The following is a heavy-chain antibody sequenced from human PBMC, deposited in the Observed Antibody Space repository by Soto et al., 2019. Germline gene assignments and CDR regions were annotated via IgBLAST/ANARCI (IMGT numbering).Heavy chain of an antibody. CDR1: GGSISSGGHY. Sequence: QVQLQESGPGLVNYSQTLSLTCNVSGGSISSGGHYWNWIRQSPGKGPEWIGYIYHTGTTYYNPSLKSRVVISVDTSKNQFSLKLNSVAAADTAVYYCARLGTTTGSLYFDYWGQGTLVTVSS. V-gene: IGHV4-31*03. CDR3: ARLGTTTGSLYFDY. J-gene: IGHJ4*02. CDR2: IYHTGTT. D-gene: IGHD1-1*01.